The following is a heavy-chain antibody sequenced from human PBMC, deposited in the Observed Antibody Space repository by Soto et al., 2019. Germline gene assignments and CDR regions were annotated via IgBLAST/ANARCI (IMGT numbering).Heavy chain of an antibody. CDR1: VYTFTSYY. D-gene: IGHD3-3*01. CDR2: INPSGGST. CDR3: ASENYDFWSGLSPAPFDP. Sequence: ASVKVSCKASVYTFTSYYMHWVRQAPGQGLEWMGIINPSGGSTSYAQKFQGRVTMTRDTSTSTVYMELSSLRSEDTAVYYCASENYDFWSGLSPAPFDPWGQGTLVTVSS. V-gene: IGHV1-46*01. J-gene: IGHJ5*02.